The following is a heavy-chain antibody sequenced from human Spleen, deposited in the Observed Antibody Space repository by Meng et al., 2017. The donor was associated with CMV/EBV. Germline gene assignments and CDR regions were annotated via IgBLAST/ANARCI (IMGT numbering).Heavy chain of an antibody. D-gene: IGHD3-22*01. CDR1: GGSISSGGYY. J-gene: IGHJ4*02. CDR3: ASGFDSSGYLDY. Sequence: SETLSLTCTVSGGSISSGGYYWSWIRQHPGKGLEWIGYIYYSGSTYYNPSLKSRVTMSVDTSKNQFSLKLSSVTAADTAVYYCASGFDSSGYLDYWGQGTLVTVSS. CDR2: IYYSGST. V-gene: IGHV4-31*03.